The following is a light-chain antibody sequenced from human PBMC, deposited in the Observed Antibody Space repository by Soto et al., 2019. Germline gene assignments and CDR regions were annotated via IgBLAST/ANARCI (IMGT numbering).Light chain of an antibody. V-gene: IGLV2-14*01. CDR1: SSDVGGYNY. CDR3: SSYTHSSNVV. Sequence: QSALTQPASVSGSPGQSITISCTGTSSDVGGYNYVSWYQQHPGKAPKLMIYEVSNRPSGVSNRFSGSKSGNTASLTISGLQAEDEADYYCSSYTHSSNVVFGGGTKLTVL. CDR2: EVS. J-gene: IGLJ2*01.